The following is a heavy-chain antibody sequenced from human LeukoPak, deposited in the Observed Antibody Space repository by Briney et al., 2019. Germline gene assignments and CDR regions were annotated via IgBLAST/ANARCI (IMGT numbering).Heavy chain of an antibody. CDR3: ARIAVTIRSQQANDY. V-gene: IGHV1-18*04. Sequence: ASVKVSCKASGYTFTSYYMHWVRQAPGQGLEWMGWISAYNGNTNYAQKLQGRVTMTTDTSTSTAYMELRSLRSDDTAVYYCARIAVTIRSQQANDYWGQGTLVTVSS. CDR1: GYTFTSYY. J-gene: IGHJ4*02. D-gene: IGHD4-11*01. CDR2: ISAYNGNT.